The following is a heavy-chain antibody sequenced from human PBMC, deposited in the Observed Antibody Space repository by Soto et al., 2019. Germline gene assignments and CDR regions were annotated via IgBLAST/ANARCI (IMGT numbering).Heavy chain of an antibody. V-gene: IGHV3-48*01. Sequence: EVQLVESGGGLVQPGGSLRLSCAASGFTFSSYSMNWVRQAPGKGLEWVSYISSSSSTIYYADFVKGRFTISRDNAKNSLYLQMNSLRAEDTAVYYCAREEGYCSSTSCSYYYYGMDVWGQGTTVTVSS. J-gene: IGHJ6*02. CDR2: ISSSSSTI. CDR3: AREEGYCSSTSCSYYYYGMDV. CDR1: GFTFSSYS. D-gene: IGHD2-2*01.